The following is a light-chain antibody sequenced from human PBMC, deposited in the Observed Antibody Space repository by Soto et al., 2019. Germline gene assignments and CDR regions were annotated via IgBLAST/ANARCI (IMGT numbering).Light chain of an antibody. CDR1: QSVGRSY. CDR3: QQYDGSPIT. V-gene: IGKV3-20*01. J-gene: IGKJ5*01. CDR2: CVS. Sequence: DIVLTQSPGTLSLSPGERATLSCRASQSVGRSYLAWYQQKPGQAPRXXISCVSKRATGIPDRFSGGGSGTDGTITISRVEPEDGALYIGQQYDGSPITFGQGTRLEIK.